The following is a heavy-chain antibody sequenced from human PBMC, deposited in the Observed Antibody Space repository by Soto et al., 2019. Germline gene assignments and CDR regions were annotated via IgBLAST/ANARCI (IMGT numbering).Heavy chain of an antibody. Sequence: QVQLVESGGGLVKPGGSLRLSCAASGFTFSDYYMSWVRQAPGKGLEWISYISISSYINYADSVKGRFTISRDNAKNSLYLQMNSLRAEDTAVYYCAREVSYGSFDYWGQGTLVTVSS. V-gene: IGHV3-11*05. J-gene: IGHJ4*02. CDR2: ISISSYI. CDR3: AREVSYGSFDY. D-gene: IGHD5-18*01. CDR1: GFTFSDYY.